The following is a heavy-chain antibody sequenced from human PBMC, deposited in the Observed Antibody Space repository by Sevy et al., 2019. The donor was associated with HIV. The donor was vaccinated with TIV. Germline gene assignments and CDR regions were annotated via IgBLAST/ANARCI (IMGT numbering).Heavy chain of an antibody. V-gene: IGHV3-23*01. CDR2: ISDGGGTT. CDR3: AKRVAGALAALDI. Sequence: GGSLRLSCAASGFTFRNYVMNWVRQPPGKGLEWVSVISDGGGTTSYADSVKGRFTISRDDSKSTLYLQMNSRRVEDTAVYFCAKRVAGALAALDIWGQGTMVTVSS. CDR1: GFTFRNYV. J-gene: IGHJ3*02. D-gene: IGHD3-10*01.